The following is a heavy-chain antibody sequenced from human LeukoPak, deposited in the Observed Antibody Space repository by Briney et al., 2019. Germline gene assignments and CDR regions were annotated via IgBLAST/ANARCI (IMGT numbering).Heavy chain of an antibody. V-gene: IGHV4-59*08. CDR3: ARHFLPQYNNDVWRKGPSYPRDLDS. CDR1: GGSISSYY. D-gene: IGHD1-1*01. Sequence: PSETLSLTCTVSGGSISSYYWSRIRQPPGKGLEWIGYIYFNGNTNYNPSLKSRVTISVETSKNQFSLKLTSVTAADTAVYYCARHFLPQYNNDVWRKGPSYPRDLDSWGQGTLVTVSS. CDR2: IYFNGNT. J-gene: IGHJ4*02.